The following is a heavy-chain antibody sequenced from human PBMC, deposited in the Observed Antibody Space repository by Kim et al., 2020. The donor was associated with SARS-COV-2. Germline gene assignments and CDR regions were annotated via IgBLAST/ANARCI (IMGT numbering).Heavy chain of an antibody. CDR1: GFTFSSYG. Sequence: GGSLRLSCAASGFTFSSYGMHWVRQAPGKGLEWVAVISYDGSNKYYADSVKGRFTISRDNSKNTLYLQMNSLRAEDTAVYYCAKDLCYSSSCEAFDIWGQGTMVTVSS. D-gene: IGHD6-13*01. V-gene: IGHV3-30*18. J-gene: IGHJ3*02. CDR2: ISYDGSNK. CDR3: AKDLCYSSSCEAFDI.